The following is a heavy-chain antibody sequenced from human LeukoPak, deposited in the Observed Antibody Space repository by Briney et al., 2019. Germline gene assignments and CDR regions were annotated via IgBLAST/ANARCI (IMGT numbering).Heavy chain of an antibody. D-gene: IGHD2-2*01. CDR2: ISAYNGNT. CDR1: GYTFTSYG. J-gene: IGHJ4*02. V-gene: IGHV1-18*01. Sequence: ASVKVSCKASGYTFTSYGISWVRQAPGQGLEWTGWISAYNGNTNYAQKLQGRVTMTTDTSTSTAYMELRSLRSDDTAVYYCARDQVPATPLDYWGQGTLVTVSS. CDR3: ARDQVPATPLDY.